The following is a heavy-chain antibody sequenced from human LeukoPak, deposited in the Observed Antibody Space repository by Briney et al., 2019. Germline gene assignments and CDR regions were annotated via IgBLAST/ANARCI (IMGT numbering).Heavy chain of an antibody. V-gene: IGHV4-59*01. J-gene: IGHJ3*02. D-gene: IGHD2-15*01. CDR3: ARDRGGHRSSGGGSYNAFDI. Sequence: SETLSLTCTVSGGSISSYYWSWIRQPPGKGLEWIGYVYYSGSTNYNPSLKSRVTISVDTSKNQFSLKLSSVTAADTAVYYCARDRGGHRSSGGGSYNAFDIWGQGTMVTVSS. CDR1: GGSISSYY. CDR2: VYYSGST.